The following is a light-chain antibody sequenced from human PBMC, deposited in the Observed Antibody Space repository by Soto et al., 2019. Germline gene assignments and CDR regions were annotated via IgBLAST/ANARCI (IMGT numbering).Light chain of an antibody. V-gene: IGKV1-5*03. CDR2: KAS. CDR1: QSISTW. CDR3: QQYNSYWT. Sequence: DLHMTQSPSTLSASVGDRVTITCRASQSISTWLAWYQQKPGKAPNLLIYKASTLESGVPSRFSGSGSGTEFTLTISSLQPDDFGTYYRQQYNSYWTFGQGTKVDIK. J-gene: IGKJ1*01.